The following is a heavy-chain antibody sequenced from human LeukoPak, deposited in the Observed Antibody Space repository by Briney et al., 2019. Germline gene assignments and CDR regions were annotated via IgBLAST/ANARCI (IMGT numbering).Heavy chain of an antibody. CDR1: GASISSSTDY. CDR2: IYYSGST. V-gene: IGHV4-39*01. J-gene: IGHJ5*02. D-gene: IGHD1-14*01. CDR3: AGLIRPGWFDP. Sequence: SETLSLTCTVSGASISSSTDYWGWIRQPPGKGLEWIANIYYSGSTYYNPSLKSRVTVSVDTSKNQFSLKLSSVTAADTAVYYCAGLIRPGWFDPWGQGTLVTVSS.